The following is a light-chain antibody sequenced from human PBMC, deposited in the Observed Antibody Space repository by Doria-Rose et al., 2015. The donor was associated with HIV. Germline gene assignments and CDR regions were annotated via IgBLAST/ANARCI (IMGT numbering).Light chain of an antibody. CDR1: QGISSY. J-gene: IGKJ4*01. Sequence: DIQVTQSPSFLSASVGDRVTITCRASQGISSYLAWYQQKPEKAPKLLIYAASTLQSGVPSRFSGSGSGTEFTLTISSLQPEDFATYYCQQLNSFLLTFGVGTKVEIK. CDR2: AAS. V-gene: IGKV1-9*01. CDR3: QQLNSFLLT.